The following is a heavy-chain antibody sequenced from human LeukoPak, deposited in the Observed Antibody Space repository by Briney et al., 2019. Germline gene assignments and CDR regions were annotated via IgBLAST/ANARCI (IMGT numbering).Heavy chain of an antibody. CDR2: ISSNGGST. Sequence: GGSLRLSCAASGFTFSSYAMHWVRQAPGKGLEYVSAISSNGGSTYYANSVKGRFTISRDNSKNTLYLQMGSLRAEDMAVYYCARGIDGYMDYWGQGTLVTVSS. J-gene: IGHJ4*02. CDR1: GFTFSSYA. CDR3: ARGIDGYMDY. V-gene: IGHV3-64*01. D-gene: IGHD5-24*01.